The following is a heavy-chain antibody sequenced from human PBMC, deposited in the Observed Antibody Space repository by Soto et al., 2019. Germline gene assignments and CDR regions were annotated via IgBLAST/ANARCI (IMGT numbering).Heavy chain of an antibody. J-gene: IGHJ4*02. CDR3: ARSYPDYGDYGEFDY. Sequence: PSETLSLTCTVSGGSISSGGYYWSWILPHPGKGLEWIGYIYYSGSTYYNPSLKSRVTISVDTSKNQFSLKLSSVTAADTAVYYCARSYPDYGDYGEFDYWGQGTLVTVS. V-gene: IGHV4-31*03. CDR2: IYYSGST. CDR1: GGSISSGGYY. D-gene: IGHD4-17*01.